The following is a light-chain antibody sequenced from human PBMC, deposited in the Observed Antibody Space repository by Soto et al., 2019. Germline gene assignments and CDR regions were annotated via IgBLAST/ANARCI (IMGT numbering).Light chain of an antibody. V-gene: IGLV2-8*01. Sequence: QSALTQPPSASGSPGQSVTISCTGTSSDVGIFNYVSWYQQHPDQTPQLLIFEVNKRPSGVPDRFSASKSGNTASLTVSGLQAEDEADYYCCSYAGSNTLIFGGGTKLTVL. CDR2: EVN. J-gene: IGLJ2*01. CDR3: CSYAGSNTLI. CDR1: SSDVGIFNY.